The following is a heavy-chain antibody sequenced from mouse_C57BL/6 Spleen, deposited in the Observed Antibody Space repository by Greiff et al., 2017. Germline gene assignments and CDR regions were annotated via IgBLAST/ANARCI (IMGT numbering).Heavy chain of an antibody. J-gene: IGHJ1*03. D-gene: IGHD1-1*01. V-gene: IGHV5-17*01. CDR3: ARGPCYHSRYFDV. CDR2: ISSGGSTI. Sequence: EVKLVESGGGLVKPGGSLKLSCAASGFTFSDYGMHWVRQAPEKGLEWVAYISSGGSTIYYADTVKGRFTISRNNAKNTLFLQMTSLRSEDTAMYYCARGPCYHSRYFDVWGTGTTVTVSS. CDR1: GFTFSDYG.